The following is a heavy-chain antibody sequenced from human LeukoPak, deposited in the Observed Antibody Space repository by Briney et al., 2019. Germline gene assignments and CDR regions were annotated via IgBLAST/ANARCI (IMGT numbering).Heavy chain of an antibody. D-gene: IGHD6-13*01. CDR1: GGSISSYY. J-gene: IGHJ4*02. Sequence: SETLSLTCTVSGGSISSYYWSWIRQPPGKGLEWIGYIYYSGSTNYNPSLKSRVTISVDTSKNQFSLKLSSATAADTAVYYCATGIAAAGSDYWGQGTLVTVSS. CDR3: ATGIAAAGSDY. V-gene: IGHV4-59*01. CDR2: IYYSGST.